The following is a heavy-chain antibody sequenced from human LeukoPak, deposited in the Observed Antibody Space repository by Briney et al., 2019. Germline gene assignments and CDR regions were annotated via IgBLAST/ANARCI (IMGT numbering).Heavy chain of an antibody. CDR3: AKDRGFGVVIIIDP. Sequence: GGSLTLSCAASGFTFSSYAMSWVRQVPGKGLEWVSAISGSGGSTYYADSVKGRFTISRDNSKNTLYLQMNSLRAEDTAVYYCAKDRGFGVVIIIDPWGQGTLVTVSS. J-gene: IGHJ5*02. D-gene: IGHD3-3*01. CDR1: GFTFSSYA. CDR2: ISGSGGST. V-gene: IGHV3-23*01.